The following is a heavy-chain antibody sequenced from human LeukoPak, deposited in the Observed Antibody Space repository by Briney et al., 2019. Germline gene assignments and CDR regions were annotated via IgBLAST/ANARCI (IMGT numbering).Heavy chain of an antibody. CDR3: ARDRGCSSTSCYMLNWFDP. Sequence: ASVKVSCKASGYTFTSYAMHWVRQAPGQRLEWMGWINAGNGNTKYSQKFQGRVTITRDTSASTACMELSSLRSEDTAVYYCARDRGCSSTSCYMLNWFDPWGQGTLVTVSS. D-gene: IGHD2-2*02. CDR1: GYTFTSYA. CDR2: INAGNGNT. J-gene: IGHJ5*02. V-gene: IGHV1-3*01.